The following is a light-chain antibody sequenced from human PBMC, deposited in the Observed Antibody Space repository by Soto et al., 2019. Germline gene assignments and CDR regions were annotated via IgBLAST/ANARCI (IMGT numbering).Light chain of an antibody. J-gene: IGKJ1*01. V-gene: IGKV1-5*01. CDR3: QQYSSFSRT. CDR2: DAS. Sequence: IQMTQSPSTLSASVGERATITCGASQTISTWLAWYQQKPGKAPELLIYDASTLESGVPSRFSGSGSGTEFSLTISSLQPDDFATFYCQQYSSFSRTFGQGTKVDI. CDR1: QTISTW.